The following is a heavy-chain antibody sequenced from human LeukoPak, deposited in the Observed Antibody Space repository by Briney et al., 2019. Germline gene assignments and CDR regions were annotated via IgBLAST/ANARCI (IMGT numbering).Heavy chain of an antibody. J-gene: IGHJ4*02. D-gene: IGHD4-11*01. V-gene: IGHV3-33*01. CDR1: GFSFSNYG. Sequence: GRSLRLSCAASGFSFSNYGMHWVRQAPGKGLEWVAVIWSDGSNQYYADSVKGRFTISRDNSENTLYLQMNSLRAEDTAMYYCARGLPPVMKYYFDYWGQGTLVTVSS. CDR3: ARGLPPVMKYYFDY. CDR2: IWSDGSNQ.